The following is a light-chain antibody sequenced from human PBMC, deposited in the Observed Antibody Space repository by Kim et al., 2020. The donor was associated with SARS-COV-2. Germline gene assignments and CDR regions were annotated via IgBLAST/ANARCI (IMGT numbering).Light chain of an antibody. CDR2: AS. CDR1: QSVSTY. V-gene: IGKV1-39*01. Sequence: DMQMTQSPSSLSASVGDRVTITCRASQSVSTYLNWYQQKPGKAPKLLIYASGLESGVPSRFTGSGSGTDFTLTINGLQPEDFATNYCQQGYRTPLTFGGGTKVDIK. CDR3: QQGYRTPLT. J-gene: IGKJ4*01.